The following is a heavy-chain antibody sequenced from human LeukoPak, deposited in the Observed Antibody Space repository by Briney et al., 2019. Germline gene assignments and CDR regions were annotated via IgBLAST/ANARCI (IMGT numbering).Heavy chain of an antibody. CDR3: ARDGSSGYYRFDY. Sequence: GGSLRLSCAASGFTFSSYIMNRVRQAPGKGLEWVSSISSSSRHIYYADSVKGRFTISRDNAKNSLYLQMNSLRAEDTAVYYCARDGSSGYYRFDYWGQGTLVTVSS. CDR2: ISSSSRHI. V-gene: IGHV3-21*01. CDR1: GFTFSSYI. J-gene: IGHJ4*02. D-gene: IGHD3-22*01.